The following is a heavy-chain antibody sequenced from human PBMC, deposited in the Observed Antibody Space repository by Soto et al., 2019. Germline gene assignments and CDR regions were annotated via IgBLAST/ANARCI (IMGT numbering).Heavy chain of an antibody. J-gene: IGHJ6*02. D-gene: IGHD3-3*01. V-gene: IGHV4-31*03. CDR1: GGSISNGDYY. CDR3: ARDRGFTIFGVVINQRRYYGMDV. CDR2: IFYNGNA. Sequence: PSETLSLTCTVSGGSISNGDYYWSWIRQHPGKGLEWIGYIFYNGNAYYTPSLKSRITISVDTSENQFSLKLTSVTAADTAVYYCARDRGFTIFGVVINQRRYYGMDVWGQGTTVTVSS.